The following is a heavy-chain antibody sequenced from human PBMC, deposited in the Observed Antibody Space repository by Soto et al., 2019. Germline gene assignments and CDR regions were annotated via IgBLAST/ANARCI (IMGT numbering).Heavy chain of an antibody. Sequence: SETLSLTCTVSGGSISSYYWSWIRQPPGKGLEWIGYIYYSGSTNYNPSLKSRVTISVDTSKNQFSLKLSSVTAADTAVYYCARGGYYDFWSGYYPYYYYGMDVWGQGTTVTVSS. CDR3: ARGGYYDFWSGYYPYYYYGMDV. D-gene: IGHD3-3*01. J-gene: IGHJ6*02. CDR1: GGSISSYY. CDR2: IYYSGST. V-gene: IGHV4-59*01.